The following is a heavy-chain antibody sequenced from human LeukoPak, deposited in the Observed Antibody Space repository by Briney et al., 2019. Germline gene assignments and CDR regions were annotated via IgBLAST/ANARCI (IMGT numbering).Heavy chain of an antibody. CDR3: ARGPSYDFWSGYYFGGGYNWFDP. V-gene: IGHV7-4-1*02. J-gene: IGHJ5*02. Sequence: ASVKVSCKASGYTFTSYAMNWVRQAPGQGLEWMGWINTNTGNPTYAQGFTGRFVFSLDTSVSTAYLQISSLKAEDTAVYYCARGPSYDFWSGYYFGGGYNWFDPWGQGTLVTVSS. CDR1: GYTFTSYA. CDR2: INTNTGNP. D-gene: IGHD3-3*01.